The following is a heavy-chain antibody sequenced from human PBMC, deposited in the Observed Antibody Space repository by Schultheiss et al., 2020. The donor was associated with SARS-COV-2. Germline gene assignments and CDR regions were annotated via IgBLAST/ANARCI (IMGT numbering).Heavy chain of an antibody. CDR1: GGSVSPFY. D-gene: IGHD4-17*01. CDR3: ARDQTVTTPYYYYYDMDV. Sequence: SETLSLTCTVSGGSVSPFYWSWIRQSPGTGLEWIGYIEYRGSTNYNPSLKNRVTITMDRSRNHFSLKLSSVTAADTAVYYCARDQTVTTPYYYYYDMDVWGQGTTVTVSS. V-gene: IGHV4-59*02. CDR2: IEYRGST. J-gene: IGHJ6*02.